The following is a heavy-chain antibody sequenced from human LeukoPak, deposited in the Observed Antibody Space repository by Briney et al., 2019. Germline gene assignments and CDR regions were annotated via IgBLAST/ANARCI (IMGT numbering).Heavy chain of an antibody. D-gene: IGHD4-17*01. CDR1: GFTFSGSA. Sequence: GGSLRLSCAASGFTFSGSAMHWVRQASGKGREWVGRIRSKANSYATAYAASVKGRFTISRDDSKNTAYLQMNSLKTEDTAVYYCTRHVSAVTTEDYWGQGTLVTVSS. J-gene: IGHJ4*02. CDR2: IRSKANSYAT. CDR3: TRHVSAVTTEDY. V-gene: IGHV3-73*01.